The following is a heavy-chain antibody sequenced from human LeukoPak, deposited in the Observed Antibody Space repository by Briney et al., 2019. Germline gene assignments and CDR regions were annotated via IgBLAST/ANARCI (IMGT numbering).Heavy chain of an antibody. V-gene: IGHV5-51*01. Sequence: LGESLKISCKGSAYSFSTYWIGWVRQMPGKGLEWMGIIYPDDSDTRYRPSFQGQVTISADKSIATAYLQWSSLKASDTAMYYCARLQYSNGYVDYWGQGTLVTVSS. J-gene: IGHJ4*02. D-gene: IGHD5-18*01. CDR2: IYPDDSDT. CDR1: AYSFSTYW. CDR3: ARLQYSNGYVDY.